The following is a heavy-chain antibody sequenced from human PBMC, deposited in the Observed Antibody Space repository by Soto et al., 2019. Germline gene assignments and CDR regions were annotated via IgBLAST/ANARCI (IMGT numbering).Heavy chain of an antibody. D-gene: IGHD1-1*01. J-gene: IGHJ5*02. V-gene: IGHV4-59*01. CDR1: GGSISSYY. CDR3: ARGPTGNSFDP. CDR2: IYHTGNT. Sequence: QVQLQESGPGLVKPSETLSLTCTLSGGSISSYYWSWIRQSPGKGQEWIGYIYHTGNTNYNPSLKSRVTISIDTSKNQLSLKLRSVTAADTAVYYCARGPTGNSFDPWGQGTLVTVSS.